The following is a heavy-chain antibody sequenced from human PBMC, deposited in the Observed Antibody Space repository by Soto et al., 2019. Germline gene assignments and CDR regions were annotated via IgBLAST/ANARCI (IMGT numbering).Heavy chain of an antibody. Sequence: PSETLSLTCTVSGGSISTYYWSWIRQPPGKGLEWIGYIYYSGSTNYNPSLKSRVTISVDTSKNQFSLKLSSVTAAGTAAYYCAREPDYWGQGTLVTVSS. J-gene: IGHJ4*02. CDR3: AREPDY. CDR1: GGSISTYY. V-gene: IGHV4-59*01. CDR2: IYYSGST.